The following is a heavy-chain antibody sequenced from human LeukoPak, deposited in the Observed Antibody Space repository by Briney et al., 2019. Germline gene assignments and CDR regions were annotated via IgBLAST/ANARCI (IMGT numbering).Heavy chain of an antibody. CDR3: ARHGEKSYDFWSGYPNNWFDP. D-gene: IGHD3-3*01. J-gene: IGHJ5*02. CDR1: GYSFTSYW. Sequence: GESMKISCKGSGYSFTSYWIGWVRQMPGKGLEWVGIIYTGDSETRYSPSFQGQVTISADKSISTAYLQWSSLKVSDTAMYYCARHGEKSYDFWSGYPNNWFDPWGQGTLVTVSS. V-gene: IGHV5-51*01. CDR2: IYTGDSET.